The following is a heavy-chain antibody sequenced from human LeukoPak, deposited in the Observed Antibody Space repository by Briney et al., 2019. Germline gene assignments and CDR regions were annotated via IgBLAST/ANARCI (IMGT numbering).Heavy chain of an antibody. CDR1: GFTFSSYW. D-gene: IGHD6-13*01. Sequence: SGGSLRLSCAASGFTFSSYWMSWVRQAPGKGLEWVANMKQDGSEKYYVDSVKGRFTISRDNAKNSLYLQMNSLRAEDTAVYYCARGVVESSSWYFPHYYYYYMDVWGKGTTVTVSS. CDR3: ARGVVESSSWYFPHYYYYYMDV. J-gene: IGHJ6*03. CDR2: MKQDGSEK. V-gene: IGHV3-7*04.